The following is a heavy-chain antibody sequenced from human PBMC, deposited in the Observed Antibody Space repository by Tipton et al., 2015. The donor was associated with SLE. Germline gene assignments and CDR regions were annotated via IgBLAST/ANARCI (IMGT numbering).Heavy chain of an antibody. Sequence: TLSLTCTVSGGSFSSGSYYWSWIRQHPGKGLEWIGYIYYSGKTYYNPSLKSRITISVDTSKNQFSLKLSSVTAADTAVYYCARISVDTTMAQRVDYGMDVWGQGTTVTVSS. CDR2: IYYSGKT. J-gene: IGHJ6*02. D-gene: IGHD5-18*01. CDR1: GGSFSSGSYY. V-gene: IGHV4-31*03. CDR3: ARISVDTTMAQRVDYGMDV.